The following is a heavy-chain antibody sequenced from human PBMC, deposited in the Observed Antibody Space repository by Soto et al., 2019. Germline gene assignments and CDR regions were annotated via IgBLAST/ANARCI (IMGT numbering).Heavy chain of an antibody. Sequence: QVQLVQSGAEVKKPGASVKVSCKPSGYTFNTYYLHWVRQAPGHALEWMGVIHPSGGGTTYAQKFLGRVTVTRDTSTSTVFMELSSLRSDDTAVYYCARGGHIAVVTASFDYWGQGTLVTVSS. J-gene: IGHJ4*02. D-gene: IGHD2-21*02. CDR1: GYTFNTYY. V-gene: IGHV1-46*02. CDR3: ARGGHIAVVTASFDY. CDR2: IHPSGGGT.